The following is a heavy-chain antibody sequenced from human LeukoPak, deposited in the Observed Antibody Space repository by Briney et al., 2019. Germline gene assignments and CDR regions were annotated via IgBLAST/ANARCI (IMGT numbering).Heavy chain of an antibody. V-gene: IGHV4-4*02. J-gene: IGHJ4*02. CDR1: GGSISSGNW. Sequence: SGTLSLTCAVSGGSISSGNWWSWVRQPPGKGLEWIGEIYHDGSTNYNPSLKSRVTISVDKSKNQFSLKLSSVTAADTAVYYCASARRDSSGYYFGYWGQGTLVTVYS. D-gene: IGHD3-22*01. CDR2: IYHDGST. CDR3: ASARRDSSGYYFGY.